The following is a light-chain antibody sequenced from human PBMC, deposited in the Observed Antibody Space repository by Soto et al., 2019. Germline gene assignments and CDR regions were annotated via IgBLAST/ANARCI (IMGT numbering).Light chain of an antibody. CDR2: EVS. J-gene: IGLJ1*01. V-gene: IGLV2-14*01. Sequence: QSALTQPASVSGSPGQSITISCTGTSSDVGGYNYVSWYQQHPGKAPKLMIYEVSNRPSGVSNRFSGSKSGNTASLTISGLQAEDEADYYCSLYTSSSTQDFGTGTKVTV. CDR1: SSDVGGYNY. CDR3: SLYTSSSTQD.